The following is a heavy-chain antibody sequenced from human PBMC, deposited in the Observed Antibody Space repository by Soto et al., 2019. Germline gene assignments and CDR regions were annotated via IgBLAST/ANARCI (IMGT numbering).Heavy chain of an antibody. CDR1: GGSISSYY. J-gene: IGHJ4*02. CDR2: IYYSGST. D-gene: IGHD3-3*01. CDR3: ARAPRSDTYDY. V-gene: IGHV4-59*01. Sequence: SETLSLTCTVSGGSISSYYWSWIRQPPGKGLEWIGYIYYSGSTNYNPSLKSRVTISVDTSKNQFSLKLSSVTAADTAVYYCARAPRSDTYDYWGQGTLVTVSS.